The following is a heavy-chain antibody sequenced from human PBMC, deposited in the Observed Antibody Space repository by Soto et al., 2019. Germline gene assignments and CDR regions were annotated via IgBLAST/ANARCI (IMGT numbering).Heavy chain of an antibody. Sequence: PSETLSLTCTVSGGSLSDYYCAWIRLPPGKGLEWIGYVNDRWGSHYNPSLKSRVAISLDTSKSQFSLKMTSVTATDTAVYYCVRQVYGALHGLVDVWTQGTTVTVS. CDR2: VNDRWGS. CDR3: VRQVYGALHGLVDV. V-gene: IGHV4-59*08. D-gene: IGHD1-26*01. CDR1: GGSLSDYY. J-gene: IGHJ6*02.